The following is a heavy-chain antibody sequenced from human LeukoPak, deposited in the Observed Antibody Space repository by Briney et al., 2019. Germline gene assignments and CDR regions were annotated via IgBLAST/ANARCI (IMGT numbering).Heavy chain of an antibody. CDR3: ARGGRTTWHGMDV. J-gene: IGHJ6*02. D-gene: IGHD4-17*01. CDR2: ISSSSSTI. Sequence: GGSLRLSCAASGFTFSSYSMNWVRQAPGKGLEWVSYISSSSSTIYYADSVRGRFTISRDNAKNSLYLQMNSLRAEDTAVYYCARGGRTTWHGMDVWGQGTTVTVSS. CDR1: GFTFSSYS. V-gene: IGHV3-48*04.